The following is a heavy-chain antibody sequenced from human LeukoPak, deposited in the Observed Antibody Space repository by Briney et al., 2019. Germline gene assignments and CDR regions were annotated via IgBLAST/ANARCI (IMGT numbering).Heavy chain of an antibody. V-gene: IGHV3-23*01. D-gene: IGHD6-13*01. CDR2: IRGTGTNT. J-gene: IGHJ4*02. CDR1: GFTFSSYA. CDR3: AKARSSFSGDFDY. Sequence: GGSPRLSCAASGFTFSSYAMNWVRQAPGKGLEWVSAIRGTGTNTYYADSVKGRFTLSRDNSKNTLFLHMDSLRAEDTAVYYCAKARSSFSGDFDYWGQGTLVTVSS.